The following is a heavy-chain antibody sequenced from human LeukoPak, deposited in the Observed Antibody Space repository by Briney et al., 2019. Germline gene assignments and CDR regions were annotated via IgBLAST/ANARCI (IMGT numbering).Heavy chain of an antibody. D-gene: IGHD6-19*01. CDR2: IGGSGGST. Sequence: PGGTLRLSCAASGFTFSSYGMSWVRQAPGKGLEWVSAIGGSGGSTYYADSVKGRFTISRDNSKSTLYLQMNSLRAEDTAVYYCAKVRWDNSGWYYLDYWGQGTLVTVSS. V-gene: IGHV3-23*01. J-gene: IGHJ4*02. CDR1: GFTFSSYG. CDR3: AKVRWDNSGWYYLDY.